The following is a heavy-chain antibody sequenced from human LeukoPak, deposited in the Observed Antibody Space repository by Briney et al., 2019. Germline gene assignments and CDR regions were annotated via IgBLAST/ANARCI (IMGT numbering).Heavy chain of an antibody. CDR2: IKQDGSEK. Sequence: GGSLRLSCAASGFTFSNYWMSWVRQAPGKGLEWVANIKQDGSEKYYVDSVKGRFTISRDNAKNSLYMQMNSLRAEDTAVYYCARGSGHTTDYWGQGTLVTVSS. D-gene: IGHD6-19*01. CDR3: ARGSGHTTDY. CDR1: GFTFSNYW. V-gene: IGHV3-7*04. J-gene: IGHJ4*02.